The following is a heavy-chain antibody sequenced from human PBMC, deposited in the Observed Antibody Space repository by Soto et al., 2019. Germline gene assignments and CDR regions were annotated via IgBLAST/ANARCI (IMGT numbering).Heavy chain of an antibody. CDR3: VITGRSSGWYVRNFDY. CDR1: GGTFSSYA. Sequence: SVKVSCKASGGTFSSYAISWVRQAPGQGLERMGGIIPIFGTANYAQKFQGRVTITADESTSTAYMELSSLRSEDTAVYYCVITGRSSGWYVRNFDYWGQGTLVTVSS. V-gene: IGHV1-69*13. CDR2: IIPIFGTA. J-gene: IGHJ4*02. D-gene: IGHD6-19*01.